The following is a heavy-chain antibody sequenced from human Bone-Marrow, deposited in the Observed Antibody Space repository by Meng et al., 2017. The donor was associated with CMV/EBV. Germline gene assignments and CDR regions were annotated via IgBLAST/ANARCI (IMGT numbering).Heavy chain of an antibody. CDR3: ARDRGYDYYYGMDV. V-gene: IGHV1-2*02. D-gene: IGHD3-10*01. CDR2: INPNSGGT. J-gene: IGHJ6*02. Sequence: ASVKVSCKASGYTFTGYYMHWVRQAPGQGLEWMGWINPNSGGTNYAQKFQGRVTMTRETSISTAYMELSRLRSDDTAVYYCARDRGYDYYYGMDVWGQGTTVTVSS. CDR1: GYTFTGYY.